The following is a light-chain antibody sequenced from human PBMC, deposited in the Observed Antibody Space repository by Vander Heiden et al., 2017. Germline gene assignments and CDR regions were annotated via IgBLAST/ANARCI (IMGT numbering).Light chain of an antibody. CDR1: QSVSNN. V-gene: IGKV3-15*01. J-gene: IGKJ5*01. CDR3: PQYNNWPPVT. CDR2: GAS. Sequence: ETVMTQSPATLSVSPGERATLSCRASQSVSNNLAWYQQKPGQTPRLLIYGASTRATGIPARFSGSGFGTEVTLTISSLQSEDFAVYYCPQYNNWPPVTFGQGTRLEIK.